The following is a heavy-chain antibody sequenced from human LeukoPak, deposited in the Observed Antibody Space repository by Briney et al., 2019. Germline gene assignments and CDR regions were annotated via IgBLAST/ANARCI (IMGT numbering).Heavy chain of an antibody. V-gene: IGHV3-49*04. Sequence: GGSLRLSCTASGFTFGDYAMSWVRQAPGKGLEWVGFIRSKAYGGTTEYAASVKGRFTISRDDSKSIAYLQMNSLKTEDTAVYYCTREGYVVATDYYYYYYMDVWGKGTTVTISS. CDR3: TREGYVVATDYYYYYYMDV. CDR1: GFTFGDYA. D-gene: IGHD2-21*01. J-gene: IGHJ6*03. CDR2: IRSKAYGGTT.